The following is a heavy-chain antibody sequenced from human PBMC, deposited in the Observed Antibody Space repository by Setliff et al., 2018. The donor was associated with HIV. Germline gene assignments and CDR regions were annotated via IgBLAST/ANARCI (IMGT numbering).Heavy chain of an antibody. V-gene: IGHV1-18*01. CDR1: GYTFTSYG. CDR2: ISAYNGNT. CDR3: GGVLYYYDSSGYDV. D-gene: IGHD3-22*01. Sequence: ASVKVSCKASGYTFTSYGISWVRQAPGQGREWMGWISAYNGNTNYAQKLQGRVTMTTDTSTSTAYMELRSLRPDDTAVYYCGGVLYYYDSSGYDVWGQGTMVTVSS. J-gene: IGHJ3*01.